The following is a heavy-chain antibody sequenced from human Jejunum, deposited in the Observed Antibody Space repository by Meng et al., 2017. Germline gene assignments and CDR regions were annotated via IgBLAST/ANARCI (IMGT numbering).Heavy chain of an antibody. J-gene: IGHJ4*02. Sequence: ETLSLTCAASGFTFSSYWMSWVRQAPGKGLEWVANIKQDGSEKYYVDSVKGRFTISRDNAKNSLYLQMNSLRAEDTAVYYCAREVYGSGSYSLDYWGQGTLVTVSS. CDR3: AREVYGSGSYSLDY. CDR1: GFTFSSYW. CDR2: IKQDGSEK. D-gene: IGHD3-10*01. V-gene: IGHV3-7*01.